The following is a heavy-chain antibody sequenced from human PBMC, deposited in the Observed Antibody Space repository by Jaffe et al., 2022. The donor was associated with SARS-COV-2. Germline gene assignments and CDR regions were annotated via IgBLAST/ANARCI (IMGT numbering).Heavy chain of an antibody. V-gene: IGHV3-15*01. Sequence: EVQLVESGGDLVKPGGSLRLSCAASGFSLSNAWMSWVRQAPGKGPEWIGLIKSKTHGGTTDYAAPVKGRFTISRDDSKNTLYLQMNSLKTEDTAVYYCSTPDTGSYSWGPGTLVTVSS. CDR3: STPDTGSYS. J-gene: IGHJ4*02. CDR1: GFSLSNAW. D-gene: IGHD1-26*01. CDR2: IKSKTHGGTT.